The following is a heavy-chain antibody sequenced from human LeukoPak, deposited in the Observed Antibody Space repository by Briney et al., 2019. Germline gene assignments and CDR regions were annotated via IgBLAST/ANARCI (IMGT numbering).Heavy chain of an antibody. Sequence: SETLSLTCAVSGYSISSGYQWAWIRQPPGKTLEWIGSIFHSGSAHYNPSLKSRVTISVDTSTNHFSLRLSSVTAADTALYYCARDPRWLTPDCTSTSCYENYFDPWGQGILVTFSS. CDR2: IFHSGSA. CDR1: GYSISSGYQ. D-gene: IGHD2-2*01. J-gene: IGHJ5*02. CDR3: ARDPRWLTPDCTSTSCYENYFDP. V-gene: IGHV4-38-2*02.